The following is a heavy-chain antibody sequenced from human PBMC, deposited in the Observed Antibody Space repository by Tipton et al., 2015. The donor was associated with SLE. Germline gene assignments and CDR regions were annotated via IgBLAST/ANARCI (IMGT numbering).Heavy chain of an antibody. CDR1: GFSFEDYA. D-gene: IGHD3-10*01. J-gene: IGHJ4*02. CDR2: ITNDGNAV. V-gene: IGHV3-74*01. CDR3: VRGSSVPGIDY. Sequence: SLRLSCAASGFSFEDYAMHWVRQAPGMGLVWVSLITNDGNAVTYADSVKGRFTISRDNAKSTLFLQMNSLRVEDTAVYYCVRGSSVPGIDYWGQGTLVTVSS.